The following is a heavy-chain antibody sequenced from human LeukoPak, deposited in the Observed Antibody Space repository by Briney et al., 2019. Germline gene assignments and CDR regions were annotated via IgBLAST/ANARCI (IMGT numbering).Heavy chain of an antibody. CDR1: GFTFSSCW. V-gene: IGHV3-74*01. CDR2: INTDGSST. D-gene: IGHD4-17*01. CDR3: ARGGYGDDDLFEY. Sequence: GGSLRLSCAASGFTFSSCWMHWVRQAPGKGLVWVSRINTDGSSTSYADSVKGRFTISRDNARNTLYLQMNSLRAEDTAVYYCARGGYGDDDLFEYWGQGTLVTVSS. J-gene: IGHJ4*02.